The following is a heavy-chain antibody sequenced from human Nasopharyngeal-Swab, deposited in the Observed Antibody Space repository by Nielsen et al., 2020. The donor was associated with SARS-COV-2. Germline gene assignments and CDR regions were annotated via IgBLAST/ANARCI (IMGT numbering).Heavy chain of an antibody. Sequence: SETLSLTCAVYGGSFSGYYWSWIRQPPGKGLEWIGEINHRGSTNYNPSLKSRVTISLDTSKNQFSLKLSSVTAADTAVYYCARVGRYYYDSSGYYDYWGQGTLVTVSS. CDR2: INHRGST. V-gene: IGHV4-34*01. J-gene: IGHJ4*02. CDR3: ARVGRYYYDSSGYYDY. D-gene: IGHD3-22*01. CDR1: GGSFSGYY.